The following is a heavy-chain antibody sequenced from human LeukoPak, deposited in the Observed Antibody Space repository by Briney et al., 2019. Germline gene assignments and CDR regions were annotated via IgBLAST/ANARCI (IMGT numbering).Heavy chain of an antibody. CDR1: GGTFSSYA. CDR2: IIPIFGTA. D-gene: IGHD3-3*01. J-gene: IGHJ4*02. CDR3: AREGDYDFWSGYPYYFDY. Sequence: SVKVSCKASGGTFSSYAVSWVRQAPGQGLEWMGRIIPIFGTANYAQKFQGRVTITTDESTSTAYMELSSLRSEDTAVYYCAREGDYDFWSGYPYYFDYWGQGTLATLSS. V-gene: IGHV1-69*05.